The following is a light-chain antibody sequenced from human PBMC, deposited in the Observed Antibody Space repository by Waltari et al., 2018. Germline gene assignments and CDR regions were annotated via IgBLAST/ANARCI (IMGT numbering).Light chain of an antibody. Sequence: IQMTQSPSSLSASVGDRVTLTCQASQDISNSLNWYQQKPGKAPKLVIYDASNLETGVPSRFSGSGSGTDFTFTISSLQPEDIATYYCQQYGNLPRIFTFGPGTKVDIK. CDR1: QDISNS. CDR2: DAS. CDR3: QQYGNLPRIFT. V-gene: IGKV1-33*01. J-gene: IGKJ3*01.